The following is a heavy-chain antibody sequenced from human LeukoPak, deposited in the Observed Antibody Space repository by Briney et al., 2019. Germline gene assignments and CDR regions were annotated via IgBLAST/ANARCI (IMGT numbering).Heavy chain of an antibody. Sequence: GASVKVSCKASGGTFSSYAISWVRQAPGQGLEWMGGIIPIFGTANYAQKFQGRVTITADKSTSTAYMELSSLRSEDTAVYYCARAHHGDYVLVDYWGQGTLVTVSS. V-gene: IGHV1-69*06. CDR2: IIPIFGTA. J-gene: IGHJ4*02. CDR3: ARAHHGDYVLVDY. CDR1: GGTFSSYA. D-gene: IGHD4-17*01.